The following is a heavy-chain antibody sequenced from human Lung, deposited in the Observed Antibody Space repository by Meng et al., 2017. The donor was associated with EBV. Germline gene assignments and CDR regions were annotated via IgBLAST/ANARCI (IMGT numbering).Heavy chain of an antibody. D-gene: IGHD3-22*01. V-gene: IGHV4-4*07. Sequence: VRTRASGPRVARSSGTLLLTCTVSGGSISGYYWSWIRQPAGKGLEWIGRIYYTGSTNYNPSLKSRVTMSVDTSKNQFSLKLSSVTAADTAVYYCVRSADYYDVSGYYYLDHWGQGTLVTVSS. CDR3: VRSADYYDVSGYYYLDH. CDR2: IYYTGST. J-gene: IGHJ4*02. CDR1: GGSISGYY.